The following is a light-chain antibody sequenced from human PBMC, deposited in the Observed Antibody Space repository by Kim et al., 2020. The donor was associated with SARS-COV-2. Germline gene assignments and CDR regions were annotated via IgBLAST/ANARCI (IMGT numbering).Light chain of an antibody. J-gene: IGLJ3*02. Sequence: SYDLTQPPSVSVSPGQTASITCSGDKLGDKYACWYQQKPGQSPVLVIYQDSKRPSGIPERFSGSNSGNTATLTISGTQAMDEADYYCQAWDSTWVFGGGTQLTVL. V-gene: IGLV3-1*01. CDR2: QDS. CDR1: KLGDKY. CDR3: QAWDSTWV.